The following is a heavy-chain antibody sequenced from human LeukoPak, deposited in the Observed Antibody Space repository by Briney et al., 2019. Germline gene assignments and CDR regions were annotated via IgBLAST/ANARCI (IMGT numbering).Heavy chain of an antibody. J-gene: IGHJ3*02. V-gene: IGHV3-23*01. CDR3: AKDPGVGDGYNSASDALDI. CDR2: ISGSGGST. D-gene: IGHD5-24*01. Sequence: GGSLRLSCAASGFTFSSYAMSWVRQAPGKGLEWVSAISGSGGSTYYADSVKGRFTISRDNSKNTLYLQMNSLRAEDTAVYYCAKDPGVGDGYNSASDALDIWGQGTMVTVSS. CDR1: GFTFSSYA.